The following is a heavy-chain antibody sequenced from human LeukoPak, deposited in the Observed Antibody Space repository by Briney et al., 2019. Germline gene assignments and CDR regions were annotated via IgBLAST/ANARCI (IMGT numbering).Heavy chain of an antibody. D-gene: IGHD3-16*02. Sequence: EASVKVSCKASGFTFTSSAMQWVRQARGQRLEWIGWIVVGSGNTNYAQKFQGRVTITADESTSTAYMELSSLRSEDTAVYYCARGGPGYDYVWGSYRCDYWGQGTLVTVSS. V-gene: IGHV1-58*02. CDR2: IVVGSGNT. J-gene: IGHJ4*02. CDR1: GFTFTSSA. CDR3: ARGGPGYDYVWGSYRCDY.